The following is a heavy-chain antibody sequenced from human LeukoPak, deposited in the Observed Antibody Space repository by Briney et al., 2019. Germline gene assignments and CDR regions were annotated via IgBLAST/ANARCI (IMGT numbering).Heavy chain of an antibody. CDR2: ISRSGSTI. V-gene: IGHV3-48*03. CDR3: ARGSVSSLRAFDI. CDR1: GFTFSSYD. D-gene: IGHD1-26*01. Sequence: PGGSLRLSCAASGFTFSSYDMHWVRHAPGKGLEWVSYISRSGSTIYYGDSVKGRFTISRDNAKNSLYLQMSSLRAEDTAAYHCARGSVSSLRAFDIWGQGTMVTVSS. J-gene: IGHJ3*02.